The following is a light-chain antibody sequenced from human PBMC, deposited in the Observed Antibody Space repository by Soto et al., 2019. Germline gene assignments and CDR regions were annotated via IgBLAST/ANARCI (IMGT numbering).Light chain of an antibody. CDR3: QQYHNWPIT. Sequence: EIVMTQSPATLSVSPGERATLSCRASQSVSSNLAWYLQKPGQAPRLLIYGASTRATGVPATFSGSGSGTEFTPTISSLQSEDFAVYYCQQYHNWPITFGQGTRLEIK. V-gene: IGKV3-15*01. J-gene: IGKJ5*01. CDR2: GAS. CDR1: QSVSSN.